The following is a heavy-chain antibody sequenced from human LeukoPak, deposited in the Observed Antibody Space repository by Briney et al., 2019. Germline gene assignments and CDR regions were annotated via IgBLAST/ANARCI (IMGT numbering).Heavy chain of an antibody. Sequence: GGSLGLSCAASGFTFSSYGMHWVRQPPGKGLEWVAVISYDGSNKYYADSVKGRFTISRDNSKNTLYLQMNSLRAEDTAVYYCANQAIVGANSCFDYWGQGTLVTVSS. CDR3: ANQAIVGANSCFDY. CDR1: GFTFSSYG. V-gene: IGHV3-30*18. D-gene: IGHD1-26*01. J-gene: IGHJ4*02. CDR2: ISYDGSNK.